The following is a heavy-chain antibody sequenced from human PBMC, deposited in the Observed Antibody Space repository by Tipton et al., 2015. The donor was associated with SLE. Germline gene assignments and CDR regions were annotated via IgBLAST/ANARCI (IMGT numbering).Heavy chain of an antibody. Sequence: QLVQSGAEVKKPGESLKISCKGSGLNFANYWIGWVRQLPGKGLEWMGIIYPDDSDTRYSPSFQGQVTISADKSINTVYLQWSSLKASDTAMYYCARRDQGIAVTGTINWFDPWGQGTLVTVSS. V-gene: IGHV5-51*03. J-gene: IGHJ5*02. D-gene: IGHD6-13*01. CDR3: ARRDQGIAVTGTINWFDP. CDR1: GLNFANYW. CDR2: IYPDDSDT.